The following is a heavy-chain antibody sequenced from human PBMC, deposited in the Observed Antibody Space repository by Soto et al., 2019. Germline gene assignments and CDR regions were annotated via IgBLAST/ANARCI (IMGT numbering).Heavy chain of an antibody. Sequence: ASVKVSCKASGYTFTSYAMHWVRQAPGQRLEWMGWINAGNGNTKYSQKFQGRVTITRDTSASTAYMELRSLRSEDTAVYYCARDDSGFSGSHYIDYFNYWGQGALVTVSS. CDR1: GYTFTSYA. CDR2: INAGNGNT. V-gene: IGHV1-3*01. CDR3: ARDDSGFSGSHYIDYFNY. J-gene: IGHJ4*02. D-gene: IGHD1-26*01.